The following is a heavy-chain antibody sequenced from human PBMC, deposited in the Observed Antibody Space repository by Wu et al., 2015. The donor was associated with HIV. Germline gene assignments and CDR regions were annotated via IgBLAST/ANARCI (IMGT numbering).Heavy chain of an antibody. V-gene: IGHV1-69*01. Sequence: QVXLVQSGAEVKKPGSSVKVSCKASGGTFTSYAISWVRQAPGQGLEYMGCLIPVFKISNYAQKFQGRVTITADESTGTAYMDLSSLRSDDTAVYYCARGVVRSREFDTWGQGTLVTVSS. CDR2: LIPVFKIS. CDR1: GGTFTSYA. J-gene: IGHJ4*02. CDR3: ARGVVRSREFDT. D-gene: IGHD1-1*01.